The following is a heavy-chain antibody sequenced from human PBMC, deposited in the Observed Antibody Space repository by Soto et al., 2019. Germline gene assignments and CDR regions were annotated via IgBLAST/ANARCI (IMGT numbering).Heavy chain of an antibody. CDR2: IKQDGSEK. CDR1: GFTFSSYW. V-gene: IGHV3-7*03. CDR3: ARDLFSVRDDFWSGYLSYDGMDV. J-gene: IGHJ6*04. D-gene: IGHD3-3*01. Sequence: EVQLVESGGGLVQPGGSLRLSCAASGFTFSSYWMSWVRQAPGKGLEWVANIKQDGSEKYYVDSVKGRFTISRDNAKNSLYLQMNSLRAEDTAVYYCARDLFSVRDDFWSGYLSYDGMDVWGEGTTVTVSS.